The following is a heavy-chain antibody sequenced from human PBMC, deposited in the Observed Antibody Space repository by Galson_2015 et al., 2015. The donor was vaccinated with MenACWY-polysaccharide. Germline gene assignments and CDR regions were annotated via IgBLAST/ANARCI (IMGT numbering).Heavy chain of an antibody. CDR3: ARDRGQHNANFGMDV. CDR2: TNPSGGST. CDR1: GYTFTSYY. J-gene: IGHJ6*02. D-gene: IGHD6-13*01. Sequence: SVKVSCKASGYTFTSYYMHWVRQAPGQGLEWMGITNPSGGSTSYAQKFQGRVTMTRHTSTSTVYMELSSLRSEDTAVYYCARDRGQHNANFGMDVSGQGTTVTVS. V-gene: IGHV1-46*01.